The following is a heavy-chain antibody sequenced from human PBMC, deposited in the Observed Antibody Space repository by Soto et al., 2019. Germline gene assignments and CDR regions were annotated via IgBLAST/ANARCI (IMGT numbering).Heavy chain of an antibody. CDR1: GGSISSYR. Sequence: SEILSLTCTVSGGSISSYRWSWIRQPAGKGLEWIGRLNTYGNTHYNPSLKSRVTVSVDTSRNQFFLTLRSVTAADSAVYHCGRESGETWDYEASWSQGTPVTVS. CDR3: GRESGETWDYEAS. D-gene: IGHD1-7*01. V-gene: IGHV4-4*07. CDR2: LNTYGNT. J-gene: IGHJ5*02.